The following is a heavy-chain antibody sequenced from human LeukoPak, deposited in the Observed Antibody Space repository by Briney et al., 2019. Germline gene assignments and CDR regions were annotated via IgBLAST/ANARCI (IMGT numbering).Heavy chain of an antibody. CDR2: ISGDGGST. D-gene: IGHD3-22*01. CDR1: GFTFDDYA. Sequence: GGSLRLSCAASGFTFDDYAMHWVRQAPGKGQEWVSLISGDGGSTYYADSVKGRFTISRDNSKNSLYLQMNSLRTEDTALYYCAKVFPEPRDYYGSSGSPDYWAREPWSPSPQ. J-gene: IGHJ4*02. V-gene: IGHV3-43*02. CDR3: AKVFPEPRDYYGSSGSPDY.